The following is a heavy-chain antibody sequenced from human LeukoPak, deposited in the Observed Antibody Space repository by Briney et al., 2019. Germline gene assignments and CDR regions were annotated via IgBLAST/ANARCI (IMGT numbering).Heavy chain of an antibody. CDR3: ARAQKGLRGAFDI. J-gene: IGHJ3*02. CDR1: GYTFTSYA. CDR2: INAGNGNT. Sequence: GASVKVSSKTSGYTFTSYAVHWGRQAPGQRLDLMRWINAGNGNTKYSQKFQGRVTITRDTSASTAYMELSSLRSEDTAVYYCARAQKGLRGAFDIWGQGTMVTVSS. D-gene: IGHD5-12*01. V-gene: IGHV1-3*01.